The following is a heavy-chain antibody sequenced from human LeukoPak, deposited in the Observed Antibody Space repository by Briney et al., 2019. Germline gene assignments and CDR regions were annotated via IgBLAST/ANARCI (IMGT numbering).Heavy chain of an antibody. CDR2: ISDSGRST. CDR3: ARDRGELRFLEWLIEY. CDR1: GFIYRDFG. Sequence: GGSLRLSCGASGFIYRDFGMSWVRQSAGKGLEWVSTISDSGRSTYYADSVKGRFVISRDNSKNTLYLQMNSLRAEDTAVYYCARDRGELRFLEWLIEYWGRGTLVTVSS. V-gene: IGHV3-23*01. J-gene: IGHJ4*02. D-gene: IGHD3-3*01.